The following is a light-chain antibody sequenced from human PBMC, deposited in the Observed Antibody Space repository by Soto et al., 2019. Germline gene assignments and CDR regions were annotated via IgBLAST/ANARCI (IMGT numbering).Light chain of an antibody. J-gene: IGKJ5*01. CDR3: QQYENWPSIT. V-gene: IGKV3-15*01. Sequence: EIVMTQSPATLSVSPGEGATLSCRASQNIRTKLAWYQQKPGQAPRLLISGASTRATGIPVRFSGGGSGTEFALAISSLQSEDFAVYYCQQYENWPSITFGQGTRLEIK. CDR2: GAS. CDR1: QNIRTK.